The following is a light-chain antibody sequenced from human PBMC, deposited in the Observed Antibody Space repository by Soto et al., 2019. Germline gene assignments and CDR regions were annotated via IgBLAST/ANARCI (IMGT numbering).Light chain of an antibody. Sequence: EILLTQSPATLSLSPGERATLSCGASQSVSSYLAWYQQKPGQAPRLLIYEASTRATGIPARFSGGGSGTDFTLTISSLETEDFAVYYCQQRSNWPKLTFGGGTKVDIK. V-gene: IGKV3-11*01. J-gene: IGKJ4*01. CDR2: EAS. CDR1: QSVSSY. CDR3: QQRSNWPKLT.